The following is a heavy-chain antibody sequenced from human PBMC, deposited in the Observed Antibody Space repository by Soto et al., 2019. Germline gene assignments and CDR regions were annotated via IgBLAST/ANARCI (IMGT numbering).Heavy chain of an antibody. CDR2: IYYSGRT. V-gene: IGHV4-28*01. D-gene: IGHD6-25*01. CDR1: AYSINSSNW. CDR3: ARSSGAATQVDH. J-gene: IGHJ5*02. Sequence: SETLSLTCAASAYSINSSNWWGWIRQPPGKGLEWIGYIYYSGRTYYNPSLKSRVTMSVDMSKNQFSLKLSSVNAVDTAVHYCARSSGAATQVDHWGQGTLVTVSS.